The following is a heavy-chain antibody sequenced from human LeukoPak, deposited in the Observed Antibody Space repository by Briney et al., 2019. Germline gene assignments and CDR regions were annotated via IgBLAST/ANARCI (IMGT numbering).Heavy chain of an antibody. J-gene: IGHJ6*04. CDR2: IIPIFGTA. CDR3: ASHTGDSFRRYYYYGMDV. Sequence: ASVKVSCKASGGTFSSYAISWVRQAPGQGLEWMGGIIPIFGTANYAQKFQGRVTITADESTSTAYMELSSLRSEGTAVYYCASHTGDSFRRYYYYGMDVWGKGTTVTVSS. D-gene: IGHD7-27*01. V-gene: IGHV1-69*13. CDR1: GGTFSSYA.